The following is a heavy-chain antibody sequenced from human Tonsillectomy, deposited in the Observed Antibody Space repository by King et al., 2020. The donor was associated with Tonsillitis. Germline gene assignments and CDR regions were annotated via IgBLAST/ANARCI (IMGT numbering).Heavy chain of an antibody. D-gene: IGHD6-19*01. J-gene: IGHJ3*02. CDR3: ARDLAYSSVGGYAFDI. V-gene: IGHV4-61*01. CDR2: IYYSGST. CDR1: GGSVSSGSYY. Sequence: LQLQESGPGLVKPSETLSLTCTVSGGSVSSGSYYWSWIRQPPGKGLEWIGYIYYSGSTNYNPSLKSRVTISVDTSKNQFSLKLSSVTAADTAVYYCARDLAYSSVGGYAFDIWGQGTMVTVSS.